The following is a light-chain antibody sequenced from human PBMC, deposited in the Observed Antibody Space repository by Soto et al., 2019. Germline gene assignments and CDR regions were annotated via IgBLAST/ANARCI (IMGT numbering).Light chain of an antibody. V-gene: IGKV1-5*03. J-gene: IGKJ1*01. CDR3: QQYITYPT. Sequence: DIQLTQSPSTLSASVGDRVTITCRASQNANIWLTWYQQRPGKAPKLLIYEASNLESGVSSRFSGRGSGTEFTLTISGLQPDDFATYYCQQYITYPTFGQGTKVDIK. CDR2: EAS. CDR1: QNANIW.